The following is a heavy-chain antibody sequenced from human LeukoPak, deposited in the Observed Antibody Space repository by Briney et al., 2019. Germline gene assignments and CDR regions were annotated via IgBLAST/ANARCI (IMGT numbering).Heavy chain of an antibody. Sequence: SETLSLTCAVYGGSFSGYYWGWSRQPPGKGLEWIGSIYYSGSTYYNPSLKSRVTISVDTSKNQFSLKLSSVTAADTAVYYCARLFFTYYDILTGYYTPGIFDYWGQGTLVTVSS. V-gene: IGHV4-39*01. D-gene: IGHD3-9*01. CDR3: ARLFFTYYDILTGYYTPGIFDY. CDR1: GGSFSGYY. J-gene: IGHJ4*02. CDR2: IYYSGST.